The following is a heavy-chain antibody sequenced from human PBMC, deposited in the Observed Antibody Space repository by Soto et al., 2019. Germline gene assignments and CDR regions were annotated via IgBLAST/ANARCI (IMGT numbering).Heavy chain of an antibody. CDR2: ISGSGGRT. D-gene: IGHD3-22*01. V-gene: IGHV3-23*01. J-gene: IGHJ4*02. CDR3: ARDSSDYYRHDY. CDR1: GFTFSIYA. Sequence: GGSLRLSCAASGFTFSIYAMSWVRQAPGKGLEWVSAISGSGGRTYYADSVKGRFTISRDNSKNTLYLQMNSLRAEDTAVYYCARDSSDYYRHDYWGQGSLVTVSS.